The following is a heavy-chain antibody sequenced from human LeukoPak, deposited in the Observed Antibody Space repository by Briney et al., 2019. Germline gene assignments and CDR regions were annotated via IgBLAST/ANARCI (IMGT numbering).Heavy chain of an antibody. D-gene: IGHD5-12*01. CDR3: ARDRGGYEFFDY. CDR1: GFTFSNYS. V-gene: IGHV3-48*02. Sequence: GGSLRLSCAASGFTFSNYSMNCVRQAPGKGLEWVSYISTRSGTIYYTDSVKGRFTISRDNAKNSLYLQMNSLRDEDTAVYYCARDRGGYEFFDYWGQGILVTVSS. J-gene: IGHJ4*02. CDR2: ISTRSGTI.